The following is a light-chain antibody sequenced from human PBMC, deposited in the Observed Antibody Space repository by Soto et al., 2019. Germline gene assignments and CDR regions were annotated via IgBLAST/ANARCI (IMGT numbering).Light chain of an antibody. CDR1: QSISTN. J-gene: IGKJ4*01. CDR2: GAS. V-gene: IGKV1-39*01. Sequence: DIQMTQSPSSLPASVGDRVTITCRASQSISTNLNWYQQKTGKAPKVLIYGASSLRSGVPSRFSGSGSGTDFTLTINSLEPEDFATYFCQQSYILPRTFGGGTRVEI. CDR3: QQSYILPRT.